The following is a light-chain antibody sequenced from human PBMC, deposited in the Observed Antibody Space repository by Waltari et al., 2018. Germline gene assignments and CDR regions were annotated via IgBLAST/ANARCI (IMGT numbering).Light chain of an antibody. CDR3: QQYADYPLT. CDR1: QGISKS. CDR2: SAS. V-gene: IGKV1-16*02. J-gene: IGKJ4*01. Sequence: DIQMTQSPSSLSASVGDRVTITCRASQGISKSLAWFQQKPGKAPKSLFFSASSLQSGVPSKFSGSGSETEFTLAINGLQPEDFATYYCQQYADYPLTFGGGTKVEMK.